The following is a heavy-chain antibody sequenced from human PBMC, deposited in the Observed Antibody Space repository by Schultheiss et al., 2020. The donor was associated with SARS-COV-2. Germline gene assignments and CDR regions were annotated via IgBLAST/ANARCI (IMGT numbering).Heavy chain of an antibody. CDR3: ARDRGGAAMDEGDAWLRSPYYYYYMDV. V-gene: IGHV1-18*01. D-gene: IGHD5-12*01. CDR1: GYTFTSYG. CDR2: ISAYNGNT. J-gene: IGHJ6*03. Sequence: ASVKVSCKASGYTFTSYGISWVRQAPGQGLEWMGWISAYNGNTNYAQKLQGRVTMTTDTSTSTAYMELRSLRSDDTAVYYCARDRGGAAMDEGDAWLRSPYYYYYMDVWGKGTTVTVSS.